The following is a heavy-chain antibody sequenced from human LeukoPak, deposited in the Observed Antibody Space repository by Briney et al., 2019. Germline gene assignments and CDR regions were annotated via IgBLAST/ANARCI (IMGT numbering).Heavy chain of an antibody. Sequence: GGSLRLSCSVSGFTFSNYAMHLVRQAPGKGLEWVSLISGGSGNIYYVDSVKGRFAISRDNSKNTLYVQMTSLRAEDTAIYYCAKGSDYYGSVTSKKTDWGQGTLVTVSS. V-gene: IGHV3-23*01. D-gene: IGHD3-10*01. CDR3: AKGSDYYGSVTSKKTD. CDR2: ISGGSGNI. CDR1: GFTFSNYA. J-gene: IGHJ4*02.